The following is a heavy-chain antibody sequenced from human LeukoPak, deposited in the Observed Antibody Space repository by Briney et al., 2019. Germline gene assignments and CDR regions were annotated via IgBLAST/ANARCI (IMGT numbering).Heavy chain of an antibody. CDR2: ISGSGGST. CDR1: GFTFSSYS. J-gene: IGHJ4*02. V-gene: IGHV3-23*01. Sequence: PGGSLRLSCAASGFTFSSYSMNWVRQAPGKGLEWVSAISGSGGSTYYADSVKGRFTISRDNSKNTLYLQMNSLRAEDTAVYYCAKDIFGILRITMVRGVTETDYWGQGTLVTVSS. CDR3: AKDIFGILRITMVRGVTETDY. D-gene: IGHD3-10*01.